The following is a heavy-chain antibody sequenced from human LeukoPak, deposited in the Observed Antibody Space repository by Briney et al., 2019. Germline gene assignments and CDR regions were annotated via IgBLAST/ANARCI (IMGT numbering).Heavy chain of an antibody. CDR2: IYTSGST. D-gene: IGHD1-26*01. Sequence: SSETLSLTCTVSGGSISSYYWSWIRQPAGKGLEWIGRIYTSGSTNYNPSLKSRVTMSVDTSKNQFSLKLSSVTAADTAVYYCAGGPSGSHSYSNSVAFDIWDQGTMVTVSS. CDR1: GGSISSYY. CDR3: AGGPSGSHSYSNSVAFDI. V-gene: IGHV4-4*07. J-gene: IGHJ3*02.